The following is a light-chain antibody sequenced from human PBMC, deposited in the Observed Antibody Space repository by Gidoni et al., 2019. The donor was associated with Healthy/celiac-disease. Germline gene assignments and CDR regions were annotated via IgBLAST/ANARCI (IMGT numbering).Light chain of an antibody. Sequence: EIVMTQYPATLSVSPGERATLSCRASQSVSSNLAWYQQKPGQAPRLLIYGASTSATGIPARFSGSGSGTEFTLTISSLQSEDFAVYYCQQYNNCPYTFGQGTKLEIK. CDR2: GAS. V-gene: IGKV3-15*01. J-gene: IGKJ2*01. CDR1: QSVSSN. CDR3: QQYNNCPYT.